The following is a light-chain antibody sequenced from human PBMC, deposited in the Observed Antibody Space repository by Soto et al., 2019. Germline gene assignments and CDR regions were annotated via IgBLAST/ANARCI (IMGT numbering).Light chain of an antibody. V-gene: IGKV1-5*01. J-gene: IGKJ2*01. Sequence: DIQLTQSPSTLSASVGDRVTITCRASRSINEWLAWYQKKPGKAPKLRIYDASNLESGAPSRFSGSGAGTECTLTINSLQPDDLATYYCQETNYYVFGQGTQLEIK. CDR1: RSINEW. CDR2: DAS. CDR3: QETNYYV.